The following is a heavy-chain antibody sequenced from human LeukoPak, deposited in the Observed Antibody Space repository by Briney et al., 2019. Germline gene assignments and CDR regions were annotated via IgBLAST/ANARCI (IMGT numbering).Heavy chain of an antibody. CDR3: ARDSSDTAIDY. J-gene: IGHJ4*02. V-gene: IGHV1-3*01. CDR2: INAGNGNT. D-gene: IGHD5-18*01. CDR1: GYTFTGYY. Sequence: ASVKVSCKASGYTFTGYYMHWVRQAPGQRLEWMGWINAGNGNTKYSQKFQGRVTITRDTSASTAYMELSSLRSEDTAVYYCARDSSDTAIDYWGQGTLVTVSS.